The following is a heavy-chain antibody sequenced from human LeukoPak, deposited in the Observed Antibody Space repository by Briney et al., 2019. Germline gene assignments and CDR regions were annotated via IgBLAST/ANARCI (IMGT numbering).Heavy chain of an antibody. CDR2: ISGSGGST. Sequence: GGSLRLSCAASGFTFSSYAMSWVRQAPGKGLEWVSAISGSGGSTYYADSGKGRFTISRDNSKNTLYLQMNSLRAEDTAVYYCAKENEVDLTSYYFDYWGQGTLVTVSS. D-gene: IGHD3-9*01. CDR1: GFTFSSYA. J-gene: IGHJ4*02. CDR3: AKENEVDLTSYYFDY. V-gene: IGHV3-23*01.